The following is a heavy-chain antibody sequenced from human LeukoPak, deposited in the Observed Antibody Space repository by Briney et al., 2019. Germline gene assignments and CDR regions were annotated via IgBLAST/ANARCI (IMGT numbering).Heavy chain of an antibody. CDR3: AKDGFGSGGLDLLWFDY. D-gene: IGHD2-2*01. CDR1: GFTFSSYA. CDR2: VCGSGGST. J-gene: IGHJ4*02. V-gene: IGHV3-23*01. Sequence: AVVSLRLSCVPSGFTFSSYAMSWVRQTPEEGLEWVSAVCGSGGSTKYADSVKGRFTIYRDNSKNTLYMKMNSLRVEDTAVYYCAKDGFGSGGLDLLWFDYWGRGTLVTVSS.